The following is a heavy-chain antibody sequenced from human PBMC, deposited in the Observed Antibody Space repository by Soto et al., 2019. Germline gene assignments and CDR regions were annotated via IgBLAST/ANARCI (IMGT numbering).Heavy chain of an antibody. CDR3: AREWYNWNSHGMDA. Sequence: GASVKVSCKASGGTFSSYAISWVRQAPGQGLEWMGGIIPIFGTANYAQKFQGRVTITADESTSTAYMELSSLRSEDTAVYYCAREWYNWNSHGMDAWGQGTTVTVSS. J-gene: IGHJ6*02. D-gene: IGHD1-7*01. CDR1: GGTFSSYA. V-gene: IGHV1-69*13. CDR2: IIPIFGTA.